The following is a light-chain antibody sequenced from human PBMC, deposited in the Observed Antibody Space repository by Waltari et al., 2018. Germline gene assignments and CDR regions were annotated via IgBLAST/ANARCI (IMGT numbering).Light chain of an antibody. Sequence: DTQMTQSPSSLSAAAGDSVTITCQATQDITPSLSWLQQKPGEHPQLLISDASTLQPGVPSRFTGTGSGTAFSFTITGLQPEDSATYYCQHYHILPDTFGRGTRLQIK. V-gene: IGKV1-33*01. J-gene: IGKJ2*01. CDR1: QDITPS. CDR2: DAS. CDR3: QHYHILPDT.